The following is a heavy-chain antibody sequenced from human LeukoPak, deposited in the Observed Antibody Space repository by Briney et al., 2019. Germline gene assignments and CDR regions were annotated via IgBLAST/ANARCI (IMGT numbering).Heavy chain of an antibody. CDR1: GFTFSSYA. CDR3: AKAELGSGGFDY. J-gene: IGHJ4*02. V-gene: IGHV3-23*01. CDR2: ISGSGGST. Sequence: GGSLRLSCAASGFTFSSYAMSWVRQAPGKGLEWVSAISGSGGSTYYADSVKGRFTISRDNSKNTLYLQVNSLRAEDTAVYYCAKAELGSGGFDYWGQGTLVTVSS. D-gene: IGHD7-27*01.